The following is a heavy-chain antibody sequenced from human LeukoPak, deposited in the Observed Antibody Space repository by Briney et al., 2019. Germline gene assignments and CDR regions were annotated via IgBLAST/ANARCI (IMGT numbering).Heavy chain of an antibody. CDR1: GFTFSSYA. Sequence: PGGSLRLSCAASGFTFSSYAMHWVRQAPGKGLEWVVVISYDGSNKYYADSVKGRFTISRDNSKNTLYLQMNSLRAEDTAVYYCASHDYYDSSGYPLDWGQGTLVTVSS. CDR3: ASHDYYDSSGYPLD. D-gene: IGHD3-22*01. J-gene: IGHJ4*02. CDR2: ISYDGSNK. V-gene: IGHV3-30-3*01.